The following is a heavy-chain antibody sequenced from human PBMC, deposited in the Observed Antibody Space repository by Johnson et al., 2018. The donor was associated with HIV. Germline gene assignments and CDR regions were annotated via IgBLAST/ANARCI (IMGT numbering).Heavy chain of an antibody. CDR1: GFAVSKNY. CDR2: INWNGGRT. CDR3: AREALDAFDI. Sequence: VQLVESGGGLVQPGGSLRLSCAASGFAVSKNYLTWVRQAPGKGLEWDSGINWNGGRTGYADSVKGRLTISRDNAKNSLYLQMNSLRAEDTAVYYCAREALDAFDIWGQGTMVTVSS. J-gene: IGHJ3*02. V-gene: IGHV3-20*04.